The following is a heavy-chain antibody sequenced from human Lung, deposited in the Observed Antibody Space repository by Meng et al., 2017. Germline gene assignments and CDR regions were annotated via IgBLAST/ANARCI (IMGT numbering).Heavy chain of an antibody. CDR3: ARGPTTMAHDFDY. V-gene: IGHV4-34*01. Sequence: QVRLQQGGAGLLKPSETLSLTCVVSGGSFSDYYWSWIRHPPGKGLEWIGEINHSGSTNYNPSLESRATISVDTSQNNLSLKLSSVTAADSAVYYCARGPTTMAHDFDYWGQGTLVTVSS. CDR2: INHSGST. J-gene: IGHJ4*02. D-gene: IGHD4-11*01. CDR1: GGSFSDYY.